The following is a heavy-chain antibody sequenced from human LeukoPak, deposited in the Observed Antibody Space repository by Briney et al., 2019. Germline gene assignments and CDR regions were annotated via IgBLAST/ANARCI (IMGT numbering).Heavy chain of an antibody. CDR3: ARGPVVAFDI. CDR2: SVPIFGTA. V-gene: IGHV1-69*01. D-gene: IGHD6-6*01. J-gene: IGHJ3*02. CDR1: GRTFSSYA. Sequence: SVKVSCKASGRTFSSYAISWVGQATGQGLDWMGGSVPIFGTATSARQFKGRVTIHAEESTSTAYVELSSLRSEETAVYSCARGPVVAFDIWGQGTMVTVSS.